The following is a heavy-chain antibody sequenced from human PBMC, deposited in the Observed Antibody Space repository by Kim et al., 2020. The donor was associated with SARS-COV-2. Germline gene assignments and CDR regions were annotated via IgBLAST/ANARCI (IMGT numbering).Heavy chain of an antibody. CDR1: GGSISSNNW. D-gene: IGHD3-22*01. CDR3: ATYYDSSGYRFDY. Sequence: SETLSLTCTVSGGSISSNNWWSWLRQPPGKGLEWIGEILHTGNTNYDPSLKSRVTISMDKSKNQFSLEVNSVTAADTAVYYCATYYDSSGYRFDYWARETWSPSPQ. V-gene: IGHV4-4*02. CDR2: ILHTGNT. J-gene: IGHJ4*02.